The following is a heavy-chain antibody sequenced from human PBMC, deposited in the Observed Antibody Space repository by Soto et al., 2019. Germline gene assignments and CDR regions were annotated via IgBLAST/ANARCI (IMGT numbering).Heavy chain of an antibody. CDR2: ISGTGGST. CDR3: GKGNSKWGTGDAFDI. D-gene: IGHD7-27*01. Sequence: GGSLRLSCAASGFTFNNYALNWVHQAPGKGLEWVSSISGTGGSTFYAGSAKGRFTISRDNSKNTLFLQMTSLRAEDTAVYYCGKGNSKWGTGDAFDIWGQGTMVTVSS. J-gene: IGHJ3*02. CDR1: GFTFNNYA. V-gene: IGHV3-23*01.